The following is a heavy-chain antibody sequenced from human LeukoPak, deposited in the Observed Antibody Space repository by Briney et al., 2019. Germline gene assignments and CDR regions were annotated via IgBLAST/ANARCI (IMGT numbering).Heavy chain of an antibody. J-gene: IGHJ4*02. Sequence: SETLSLTCAVSGGSISSGGYSWSWIRQPPGKGLEWIGYIYHSGSTYYNPSLKSRVTISVDRSKNQFSLKLSSVTAADTAVYYCARAHQDCGGDCYQGHHFDYWGQGTLVTVSS. D-gene: IGHD2-21*02. CDR3: ARAHQDCGGDCYQGHHFDY. CDR2: IYHSGST. CDR1: GGSISSGGYS. V-gene: IGHV4-30-2*01.